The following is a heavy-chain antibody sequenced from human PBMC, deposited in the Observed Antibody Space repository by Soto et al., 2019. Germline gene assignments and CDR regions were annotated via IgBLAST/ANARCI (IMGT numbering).Heavy chain of an antibody. CDR1: GFTFSSYA. CDR2: ISGSGGST. V-gene: IGHV3-23*01. D-gene: IGHD3-9*01. J-gene: IGHJ4*02. CDR3: AKSGGVYDILTGYYFYSFDY. Sequence: EVQLLESGGGLVQPGGSLRLSCAASGFTFSSYAMSWVRQAPGKGLEWVSAISGSGGSTYYADSVKGRFTISRDNSKNTLYLQMNSLRAEDTAVYYCAKSGGVYDILTGYYFYSFDYWGQGTLVTVSS.